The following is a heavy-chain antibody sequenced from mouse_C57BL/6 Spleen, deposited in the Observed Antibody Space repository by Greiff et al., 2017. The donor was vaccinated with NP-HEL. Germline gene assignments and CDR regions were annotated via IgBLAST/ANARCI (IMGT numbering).Heavy chain of an antibody. CDR1: GFTFSSYA. Sequence: EVQRVESGGGLVKPGGSLKLSCAASGFTFSSYAMSWVRQTPEKRLEWVATISDGGSYTYYPDNVKGRFTISRDNAKNNLYLQMSHLKSEDTAMYYCARSGSSYYAMDYWGQGTSVTVSS. V-gene: IGHV5-4*01. D-gene: IGHD1-1*01. J-gene: IGHJ4*01. CDR2: ISDGGSYT. CDR3: ARSGSSYYAMDY.